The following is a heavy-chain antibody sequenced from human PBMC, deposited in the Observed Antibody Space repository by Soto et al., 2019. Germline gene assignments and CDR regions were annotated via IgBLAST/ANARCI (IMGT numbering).Heavy chain of an antibody. V-gene: IGHV1-18*01. CDR2: INIYNGNT. Sequence: QVQVVQSGAEVKKPGASVKVSCKTSGYTFASYAISWVRQAPGQGLEWMGWINIYNGNTNYAQKVQDRLTMTTDTSTSTAYMELRSLGSDDTAVYYCARGNGNDYGSSDYWGQGTLVTVSS. D-gene: IGHD5-12*01. CDR1: GYTFASYA. J-gene: IGHJ4*02. CDR3: ARGNGNDYGSSDY.